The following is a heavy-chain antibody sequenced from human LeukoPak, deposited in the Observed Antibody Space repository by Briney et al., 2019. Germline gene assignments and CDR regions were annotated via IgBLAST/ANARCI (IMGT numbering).Heavy chain of an antibody. V-gene: IGHV4-4*07. D-gene: IGHD2-2*01. CDR1: GGSISSYY. CDR3: ARDQIVVVPAAEDYYYYYYMDV. CDR2: IYTSGST. J-gene: IGHJ6*03. Sequence: SETLSLTCTVSGGSISSYYWSWIRQPAGKGLEWIGRIYTSGSTDYNPSLKSRVTMSVDTSKNQFSLKLSSVTAADTAVYYCARDQIVVVPAAEDYYYYYYMDVWGKGTTVTVSS.